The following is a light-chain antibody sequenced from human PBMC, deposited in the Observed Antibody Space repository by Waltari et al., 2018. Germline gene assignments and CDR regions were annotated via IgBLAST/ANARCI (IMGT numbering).Light chain of an antibody. CDR2: GKN. CDR1: SLRSYY. J-gene: IGLJ1*01. Sequence: SSELTQDPAVSVALGQTVRITCQGDSLRSYYASWYQQKPGQAPVLAINGKNNRPSGLPDRFSGSSSGNTASLTMTGAQAEDEADYYCNSRDSSGNLYVFGTGTKVTVL. CDR3: NSRDSSGNLYV. V-gene: IGLV3-19*01.